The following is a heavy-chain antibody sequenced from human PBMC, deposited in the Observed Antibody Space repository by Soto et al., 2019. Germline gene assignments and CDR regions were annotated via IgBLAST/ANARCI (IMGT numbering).Heavy chain of an antibody. CDR3: GGHWGPMVRGGLYYYYYGMDV. D-gene: IGHD3-10*01. Sequence: PGESLKISCKASGYSFTSYWIGWVHQMPGKGLEWMGIISPSDSDTTYSPTFQGQVTISADKSISTAYLQWSSRQASDTAVYYCGGHWGPMVRGGLYYYYYGMDVWGQGTTVTVSS. CDR2: ISPSDSDT. V-gene: IGHV5-51*07. J-gene: IGHJ6*02. CDR1: GYSFTSYW.